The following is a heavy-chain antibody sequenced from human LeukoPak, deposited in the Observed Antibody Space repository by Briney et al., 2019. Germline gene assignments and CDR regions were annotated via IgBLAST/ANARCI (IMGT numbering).Heavy chain of an antibody. CDR2: ISGSGGST. CDR3: ARIPGYSSGWIDY. Sequence: GGSLRLSCAASGFTFSSYAMSWVRQTPGKGLEWVSAISGSGGSTYYADSVKGRFTISRDNSKNTLYLQMNSLRAEDTAVYYCARIPGYSSGWIDYWGQGTLVTVSS. V-gene: IGHV3-23*01. CDR1: GFTFSSYA. D-gene: IGHD6-19*01. J-gene: IGHJ4*02.